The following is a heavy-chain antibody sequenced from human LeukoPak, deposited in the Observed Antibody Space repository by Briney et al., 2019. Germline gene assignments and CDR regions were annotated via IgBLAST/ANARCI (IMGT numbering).Heavy chain of an antibody. CDR1: GYTFTGYY. CDR3: AREYGDYVFGRSNWFDP. Sequence: ASVKVSCKASGYTFTGYYMHWVRQAPGQGLEWMGWINPNSGGTNYAQKFQGGVTMTRDTSISTAYMELSRLRSDDTAVYYCAREYGDYVFGRSNWFDPWGQGTLVTVSS. D-gene: IGHD4-17*01. J-gene: IGHJ5*02. V-gene: IGHV1-2*02. CDR2: INPNSGGT.